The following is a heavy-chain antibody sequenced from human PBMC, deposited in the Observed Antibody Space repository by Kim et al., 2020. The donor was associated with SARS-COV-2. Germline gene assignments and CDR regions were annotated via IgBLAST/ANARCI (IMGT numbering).Heavy chain of an antibody. Sequence: GGSLRLSCAASGFTFNSYGMHWVRQAPGKGLEWVAVISYDGSNKYYADSVKGRFTISRDNSKNTLYLQMNSLRAEDTAVYYCAKDAYDFWSGYYGAFDIWGQGTLVTVSS. CDR3: AKDAYDFWSGYYGAFDI. V-gene: IGHV3-30*18. J-gene: IGHJ3*02. CDR2: ISYDGSNK. CDR1: GFTFNSYG. D-gene: IGHD3-3*01.